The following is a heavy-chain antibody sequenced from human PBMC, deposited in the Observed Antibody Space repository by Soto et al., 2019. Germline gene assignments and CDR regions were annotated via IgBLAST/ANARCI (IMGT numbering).Heavy chain of an antibody. CDR3: AREGSGWPNFDY. V-gene: IGHV1-69*01. Sequence: QVQLVQSGAEVKKPGSSVKVSCKASGGTFSSYAISGVRQATGQGLEWMGGIIPIFGTANYAQKFQGRVTITADESTSTSYMELSSLRSEDTAVYYCAREGSGWPNFDYWGQGTLVTVSS. D-gene: IGHD6-19*01. CDR2: IIPIFGTA. CDR1: GGTFSSYA. J-gene: IGHJ4*02.